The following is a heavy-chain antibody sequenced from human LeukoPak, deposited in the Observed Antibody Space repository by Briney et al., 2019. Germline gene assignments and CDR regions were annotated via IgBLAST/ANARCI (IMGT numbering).Heavy chain of an antibody. J-gene: IGHJ4*02. CDR3: AREYTDLDY. V-gene: IGHV4-4*07. CDR2: IYPDGGT. CDR1: GGSISGFY. D-gene: IGHD1-14*01. Sequence: PADTLSLTCTVSGGSISGFYWSWIRQPAGKGLEWIGRIYPDGGTNYNPSLKSRVTMSTDTYTNQFSLKLRSVTAADTAVYYCAREYTDLDYWGQGTLVTLSS.